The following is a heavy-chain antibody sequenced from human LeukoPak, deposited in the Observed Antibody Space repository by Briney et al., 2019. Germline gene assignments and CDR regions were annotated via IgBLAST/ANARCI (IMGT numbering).Heavy chain of an antibody. CDR3: ARGPQIWRTIGY. CDR2: INNNGSS. J-gene: IGHJ4*03. Sequence: PSETLSLTCAVYGGSFSGYYWSWIRQPPGKGLEWIGEINNNGSSNYNPSLESRVTISVDTSKSQFSLKLSSVTAADTTVYYCARGPQIWRTIGYWGQGNPGNGSS. D-gene: IGHD2/OR15-2a*01. V-gene: IGHV4-34*01. CDR1: GGSFSGYY.